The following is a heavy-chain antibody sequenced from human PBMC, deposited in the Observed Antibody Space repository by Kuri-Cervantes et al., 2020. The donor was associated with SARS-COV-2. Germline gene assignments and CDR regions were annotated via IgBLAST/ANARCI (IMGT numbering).Heavy chain of an antibody. V-gene: IGHV3-53*01. Sequence: GESLKISCAASGFTFSNAWMSWVRQAPGKGLEWVSVIYSGGSTYYADSVKGRFTISRDNSKNTLYLQMNSLRAEDTAVYYCARDLLRGTIGVAFDIWGQGTMVTVSS. CDR1: GFTFSNAW. J-gene: IGHJ3*02. CDR3: ARDLLRGTIGVAFDI. D-gene: IGHD3-3*01. CDR2: IYSGGST.